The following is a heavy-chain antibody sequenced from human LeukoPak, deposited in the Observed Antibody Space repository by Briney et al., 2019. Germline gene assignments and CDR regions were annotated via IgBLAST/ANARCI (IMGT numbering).Heavy chain of an antibody. CDR1: GGTFSSYA. CDR2: IIPIFGTA. CDR3: ASRYCGGDCYWFDP. V-gene: IGHV1-69*13. D-gene: IGHD2-21*02. J-gene: IGHJ5*02. Sequence: SVKVSCKASGGTFSSYAINWVRQAPGQGLEWMGGIIPIFGTANYAQKFQGRVTITADESTSTAYMELSSLRSEDTAVYYCASRYCGGDCYWFDPWGQGTLVTVSS.